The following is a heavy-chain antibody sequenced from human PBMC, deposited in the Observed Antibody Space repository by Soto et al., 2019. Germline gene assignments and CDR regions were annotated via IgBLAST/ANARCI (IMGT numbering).Heavy chain of an antibody. CDR2: IYYSGST. J-gene: IGHJ4*02. D-gene: IGHD3-3*01. CDR3: ARTYYDFWSGSQRGPFDY. V-gene: IGHV4-61*01. CDR1: GGSVSSGSYY. Sequence: SETLSLTCTVSGGSVSSGSYYWSWIRQPPGKGLEWIGYIYYSGSTNYNPSLKSRVTISVDTSKNQFSLKLSSVTAADTAVYYCARTYYDFWSGSQRGPFDYWGQGTLVTVSS.